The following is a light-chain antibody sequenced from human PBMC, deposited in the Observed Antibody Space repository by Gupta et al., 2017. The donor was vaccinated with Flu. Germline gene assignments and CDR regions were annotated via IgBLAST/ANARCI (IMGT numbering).Light chain of an antibody. CDR1: ISSW. V-gene: IGKV1-5*03. CDR3: PQYNSFSWT. J-gene: IGKJ1*01. CDR2: KAS. Sequence: ISSWLAWYQQKPGKAPKLLIYKASSLESGFPSRFSGSGSGTEFTLPISSLQPDDFATYYCPQYNSFSWTFGQGTKVEIK.